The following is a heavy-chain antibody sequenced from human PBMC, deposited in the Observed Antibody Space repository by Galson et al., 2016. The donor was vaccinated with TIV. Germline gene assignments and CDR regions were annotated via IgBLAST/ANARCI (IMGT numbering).Heavy chain of an antibody. CDR3: TARVPALLASDY. CDR2: IRSNTDGGTI. CDR1: GFTFSNYG. V-gene: IGHV3-15*07. D-gene: IGHD2-2*01. J-gene: IGHJ4*02. Sequence: SLRLSCAASGFTFSNYGMHWVRQAPGKGLEWVGRIRSNTDGGTIDYAAPVKGRFTISRDDSKNALYLQMNSLKTDDTGMYYCTARVPALLASDYWGQGTLVTVSS.